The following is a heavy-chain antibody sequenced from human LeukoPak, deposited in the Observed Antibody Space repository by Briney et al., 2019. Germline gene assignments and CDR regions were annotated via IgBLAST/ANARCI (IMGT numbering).Heavy chain of an antibody. J-gene: IGHJ6*04. CDR3: ARDSSPRLVRGLGGPNKDTQMDV. CDR2: ISAYNGNT. Sequence: GASVKVSCKASGYTFTSYGISWVRQAPGQGLEWMGWISAYNGNTNYAQKLQGRVTMTTDTSTSTAYMELRSLRSDDTAVYYCARDSSPRLVRGLGGPNKDTQMDVWGKGTTVTVSS. V-gene: IGHV1-18*01. D-gene: IGHD3-10*01. CDR1: GYTFTSYG.